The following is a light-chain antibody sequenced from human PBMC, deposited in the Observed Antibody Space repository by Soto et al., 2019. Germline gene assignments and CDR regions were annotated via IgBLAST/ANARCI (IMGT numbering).Light chain of an antibody. CDR2: GAS. J-gene: IGKJ5*01. CDR3: QHYGNSPFSIT. Sequence: EIVLTQSPGTLSLSPGERATLSCRASQSVSSSYLGWYQQKPGQAPRLLIYGASSRATGIPDRFSGSGSRTDFTLTISRLEPEDFAVYFCQHYGNSPFSITFGQGTRLEIK. CDR1: QSVSSSY. V-gene: IGKV3-20*01.